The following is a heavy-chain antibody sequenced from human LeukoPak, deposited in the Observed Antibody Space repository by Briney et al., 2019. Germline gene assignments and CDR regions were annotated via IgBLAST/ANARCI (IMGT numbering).Heavy chain of an antibody. Sequence: GGSLRLSCAASGFTVSSNYMSWVRQAPGKGLEWVSLIYSGGTTHYADSVKGRFTISRDNSKNTLYLQMNSLRAEDTAVYYCAGITVAAWGQGTLATVSS. V-gene: IGHV3-66*01. CDR3: AGITVAA. D-gene: IGHD3-10*01. CDR1: GFTVSSNY. CDR2: IYSGGTT. J-gene: IGHJ5*02.